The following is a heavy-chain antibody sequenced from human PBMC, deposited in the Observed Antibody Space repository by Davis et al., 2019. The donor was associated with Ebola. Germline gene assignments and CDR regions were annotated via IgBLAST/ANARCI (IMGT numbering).Heavy chain of an antibody. CDR1: GFTFSSYA. J-gene: IGHJ6*02. CDR3: AKMYYDFWSGYNPPMDV. V-gene: IGHV3-23*01. D-gene: IGHD3-3*01. CDR2: ISSSGGST. Sequence: PGGSLRLSCAASGFTFSSYAMSWVRQAPGKGLEWVSAISSSGGSTYYAGSVKGRFTISRDNSKNTLYLQMNSLRAEDTAVYYCAKMYYDFWSGYNPPMDVWGQGTTVTVSS.